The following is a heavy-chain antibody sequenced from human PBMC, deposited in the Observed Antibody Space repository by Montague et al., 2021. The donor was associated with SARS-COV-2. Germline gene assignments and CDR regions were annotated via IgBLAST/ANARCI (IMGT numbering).Heavy chain of an antibody. CDR1: SGSISNYY. CDR3: ARSVPFAYGLDV. V-gene: IGHV4-59*08. CDR2: ISHTEST. J-gene: IGHJ6*02. Sequence: SETLSLTCTASSGSISNYYWSWIRQPPGKGLEWIGFISHTESTNYNPSLESRVSISIDTSKSQFSLRVRSVTAADTAVYYCARSVPFAYGLDVWGQGTTVTISS. D-gene: IGHD3-16*01.